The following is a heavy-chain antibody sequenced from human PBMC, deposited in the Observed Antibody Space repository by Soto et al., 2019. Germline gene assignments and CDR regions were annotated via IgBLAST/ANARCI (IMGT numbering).Heavy chain of an antibody. Sequence: QVQLQESGPGLVKPLETVSLTCTVSGGSLIDDYWNWIRQPPGKGLEWIGYVYYSGSTNYNPSLNSPVPISVDRSKTQFSLKLSSVTAADTAVYYCARGNDWKSSTFDIWGHGTMVSVSS. CDR3: ARGNDWKSSTFDI. D-gene: IGHD2-21*01. V-gene: IGHV4-59*01. J-gene: IGHJ3*02. CDR2: VYYSGST. CDR1: GGSLIDDY.